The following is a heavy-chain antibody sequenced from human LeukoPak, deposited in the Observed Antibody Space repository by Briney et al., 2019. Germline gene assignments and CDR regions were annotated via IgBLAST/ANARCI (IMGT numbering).Heavy chain of an antibody. CDR1: GFTFGSYA. V-gene: IGHV3-30-3*01. CDR2: ISYDGSNK. CDR3: ARDPDTSGYCSFDY. Sequence: QPGGSLRLSCAASGFTFGSYAMHWVRQAPGKGLEWVAVISYDGSNKYYADSVRGRFTISRDNSKNRLNLQMNSLRVEDTAVYYCARDPDTSGYCSFDYWGQGALVTVSS. D-gene: IGHD3-22*01. J-gene: IGHJ4*02.